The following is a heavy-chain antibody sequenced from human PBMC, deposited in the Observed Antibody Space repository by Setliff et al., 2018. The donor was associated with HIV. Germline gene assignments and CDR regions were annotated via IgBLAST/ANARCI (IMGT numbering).Heavy chain of an antibody. CDR3: ARGRVMVYANRRYYYYMDV. V-gene: IGHV1-69*13. Sequence: SVKVSCKASGGSFTGYAITWVRQVPGQGLEAVGGIIPIYGTANYAQKFLGRLTITADESRATAYMELLSLRSEDTAVYYCARGRVMVYANRRYYYYMDVWGKGTTVTVSS. J-gene: IGHJ6*03. CDR1: GGSFTGYA. CDR2: IIPIYGTA. D-gene: IGHD2-8*01.